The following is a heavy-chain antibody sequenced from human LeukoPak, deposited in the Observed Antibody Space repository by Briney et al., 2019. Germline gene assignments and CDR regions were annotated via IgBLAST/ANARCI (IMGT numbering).Heavy chain of an antibody. V-gene: IGHV4-39*07. CDR2: IYYSGST. J-gene: IGHJ4*02. D-gene: IGHD3-10*01. CDR1: GGSISSSSYY. Sequence: PSETLSLTCTVSGGSISSSSYYWGWIRQPPGKGLEWIGSIYYSGSTYYNPSLKSRVTISVDTSKNQFSLKLSSVTAADTAVYYCMVRGVILYYFDYWGQGTLVTVSS. CDR3: MVRGVILYYFDY.